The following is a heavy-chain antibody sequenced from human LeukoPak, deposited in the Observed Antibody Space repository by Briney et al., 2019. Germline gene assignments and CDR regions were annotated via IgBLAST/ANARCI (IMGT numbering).Heavy chain of an antibody. CDR1: GFTFSSYW. CDR3: ARDPYSSTWSYGMDV. D-gene: IGHD6-6*01. Sequence: GESLQISCAASGFTFSSYWMSWVRQAPGRGLEWVANIKQDGSEEVYVGSVKGRFTISRDNAKNSLFLQMNTLRAEDTAVYYCARDPYSSTWSYGMDVWGQGTTVSVSS. CDR2: IKQDGSEE. V-gene: IGHV3-7*05. J-gene: IGHJ6*02.